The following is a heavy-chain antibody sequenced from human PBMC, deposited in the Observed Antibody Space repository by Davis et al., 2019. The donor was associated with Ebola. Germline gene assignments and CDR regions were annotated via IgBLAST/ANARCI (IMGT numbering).Heavy chain of an antibody. J-gene: IGHJ3*02. CDR1: GFTVSSNY. D-gene: IGHD2/OR15-2a*01. V-gene: IGHV3-66*01. CDR3: VKDSSNIWFDI. Sequence: GESLKISCAASGFTVSSNYMSWVRQAPGKGLEWVSVIYSGGSTYYADSVKGRFTISRDNSKNTLYLQMNSLRVEDTAIYYCVKDSSNIWFDIWGQGTLVTVSS. CDR2: IYSGGST.